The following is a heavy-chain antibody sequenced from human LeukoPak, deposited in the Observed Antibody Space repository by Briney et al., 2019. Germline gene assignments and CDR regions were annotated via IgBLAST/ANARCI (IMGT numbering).Heavy chain of an antibody. V-gene: IGHV4-4*07. Sequence: SETLSLTCTVSGGSINNYYWSWIRQPAGEGLEWIGRIYSSGSASYNPSLKSRVTLSGDTSKDQLSLKLRYVTAADTAVYYCTREPSPWGQGTLVTVSS. CDR2: IYSSGSA. CDR1: GGSINNYY. J-gene: IGHJ5*02. CDR3: TREPSP.